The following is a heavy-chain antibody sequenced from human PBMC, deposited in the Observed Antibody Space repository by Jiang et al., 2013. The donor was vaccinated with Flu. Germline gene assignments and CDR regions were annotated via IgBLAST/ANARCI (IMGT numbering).Heavy chain of an antibody. Sequence: QLLESGGGVVQPGRSLRLSCAASGFTLSRNAMHWVRQAAGMGLEWVAVISPDGGLKYHADSVKGRFTISRDNSKNTLSLQMITLRPDDTAVYYCVREIEYSRSSFVGGLDYWGQGTLVTVSS. V-gene: IGHV3-30-3*01. D-gene: IGHD6-6*01. CDR1: GFTLSRNA. CDR3: VREIEYSRSSFVGGLDY. CDR2: ISPDGGLK. J-gene: IGHJ4*02.